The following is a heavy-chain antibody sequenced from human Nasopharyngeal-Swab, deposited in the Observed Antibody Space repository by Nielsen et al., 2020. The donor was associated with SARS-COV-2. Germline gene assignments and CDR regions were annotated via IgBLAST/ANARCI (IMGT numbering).Heavy chain of an antibody. CDR3: AGSDSSGYYLYYYGMDV. J-gene: IGHJ6*02. Sequence: WVRQALGQGLEWMGWMNPNSGNTGYAQKFQGRVTMTRNTSISTAYMELSSLRSEDTAVYYCAGSDSSGYYLYYYGMDVWGQGTTVTVSS. CDR2: MNPNSGNT. V-gene: IGHV1-8*01. D-gene: IGHD3-22*01.